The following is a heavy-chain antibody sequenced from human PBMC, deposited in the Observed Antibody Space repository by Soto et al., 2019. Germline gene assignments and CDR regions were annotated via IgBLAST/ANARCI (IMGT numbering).Heavy chain of an antibody. V-gene: IGHV4-38-2*02. CDR3: ARDLIVGSSLPSWFDP. J-gene: IGHJ5*02. Sequence: AETLSLTCAVSGYSISSGYYWGWIRQPPGKGLEWIGSIYHSGSTYYNPSLKSRVTISVDTSKNQFSLKLSSVTAADTAVYYCARDLIVGSSLPSWFDPWGQGTLVTV. CDR1: GYSISSGYY. D-gene: IGHD6-13*01. CDR2: IYHSGST.